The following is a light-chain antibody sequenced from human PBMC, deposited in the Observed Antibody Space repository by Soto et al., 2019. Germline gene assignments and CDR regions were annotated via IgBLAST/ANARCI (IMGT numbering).Light chain of an antibody. CDR1: SSDIGAYIY. J-gene: IGLJ2*01. V-gene: IGLV2-8*01. CDR2: EVS. CDR3: LSYDSSLSGVV. Sequence: QSALTQPPSASGSPGQSVTISCTGTSSDIGAYIYVSWYQQHPGKAPKLMISEVSRRPSGVPERFSGSKSGNTASLTVSGLQADDEAHYYCLSYDSSLSGVVFGGGTKLTVL.